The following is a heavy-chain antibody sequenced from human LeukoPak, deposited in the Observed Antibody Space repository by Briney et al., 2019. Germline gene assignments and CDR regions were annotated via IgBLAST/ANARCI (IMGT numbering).Heavy chain of an antibody. Sequence: GGSLRLSCAASGFTFSSYAMHWVRQAPGKGLEWVAVISYDGSNKYYADSVKGRFTISRDNSKNTLYLQMNSLRTEDTAVYYCAKRYMNSQLGRAFDIWGQGTMVTVSS. J-gene: IGHJ3*02. V-gene: IGHV3-30-3*01. CDR3: AKRYMNSQLGRAFDI. D-gene: IGHD2/OR15-2a*01. CDR2: ISYDGSNK. CDR1: GFTFSSYA.